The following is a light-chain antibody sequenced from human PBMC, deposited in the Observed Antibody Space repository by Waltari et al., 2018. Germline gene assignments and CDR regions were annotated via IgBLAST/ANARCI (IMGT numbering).Light chain of an antibody. V-gene: IGKV1-5*01. J-gene: IGKJ1*01. CDR2: DPS. CDR1: QSISSR. Sequence: DIQMTQSPSTLSASVGDRVTITCRASQSISSRLAWDQQKPGKAPKLLIYDPSSLESGVPSRVSGRGSGTEFTLTISSLQPDDFATYYCQQYNSYPWTFGQGTKVEIK. CDR3: QQYNSYPWT.